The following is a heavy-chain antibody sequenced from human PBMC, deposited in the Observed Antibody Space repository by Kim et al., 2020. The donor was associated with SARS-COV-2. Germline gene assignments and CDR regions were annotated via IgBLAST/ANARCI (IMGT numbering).Heavy chain of an antibody. D-gene: IGHD6-13*01. Sequence: SVKVSCKASGGTFSSYAISWVRQAPGQGLEWMGGIIPIFGTANYAQKFQGRVTITADESTSTAYMELSSLRSEDTAVYYCASLEAAGTKTLRYYYYGMDVWGQGTTVTVSS. CDR1: GGTFSSYA. CDR3: ASLEAAGTKTLRYYYYGMDV. V-gene: IGHV1-69*13. J-gene: IGHJ6*02. CDR2: IIPIFGTA.